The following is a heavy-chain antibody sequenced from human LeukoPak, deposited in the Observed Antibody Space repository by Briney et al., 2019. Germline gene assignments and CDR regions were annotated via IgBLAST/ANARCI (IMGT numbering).Heavy chain of an antibody. J-gene: IGHJ5*02. Sequence: GGSLRLSCAASGFTLSSGSWMHWVRQVPGKGLVWVSRFRSNGSDTTYADSVKGRFTISRDNTKNTLYLQMNSLRDDDTAVYYCAKSDWFDPWGQGTLVTASS. V-gene: IGHV3-74*01. CDR2: FRSNGSDT. CDR3: AKSDWFDP. CDR1: GFTLSSGSW.